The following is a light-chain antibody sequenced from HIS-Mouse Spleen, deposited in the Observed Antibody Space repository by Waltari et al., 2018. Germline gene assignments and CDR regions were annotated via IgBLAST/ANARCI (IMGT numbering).Light chain of an antibody. CDR1: PLPKNY. CDR3: YSTDSSGNHWV. V-gene: IGLV3-10*01. Sequence: SYELTQPPSVSLSPGQTARITCSGDPLPKNYAYWYQQKSGQAPVLVIYEDSKRPSGIPERFSGSSSGTMATLTISGAQVEDEADYYCYSTDSSGNHWVFGGGTKLTVL. CDR2: EDS. J-gene: IGLJ3*02.